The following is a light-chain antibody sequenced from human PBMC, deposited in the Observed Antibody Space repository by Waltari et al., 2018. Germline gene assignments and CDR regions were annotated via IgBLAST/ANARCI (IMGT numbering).Light chain of an antibody. CDR3: QEANSFPLT. J-gene: IGKJ4*01. CDR1: QGIRSW. CDR2: AAS. Sequence: DIQMTQSPPSVSASVGDRVTITCRASQGIRSWLSWYQQKPGKAPKLLIYAASNLQSGVPSRFSGSDSGTEFTLTISSLQPEDVATYYCQEANSFPLTFGGGTKVDIK. V-gene: IGKV1-12*01.